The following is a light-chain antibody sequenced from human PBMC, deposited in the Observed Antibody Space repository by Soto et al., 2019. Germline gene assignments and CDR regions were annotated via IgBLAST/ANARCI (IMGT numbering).Light chain of an antibody. CDR2: STS. Sequence: EVVLTQSPGTLSLSPGERATLSCRASQSVSSSYLAWYQQKPGQAPRLLIYSTSNRATDIPDRFSGSGSGTDFTLTISRLEPEDFAVYYCQQYGPSLWTFGQGTKV. J-gene: IGKJ1*01. CDR1: QSVSSSY. V-gene: IGKV3-20*01. CDR3: QQYGPSLWT.